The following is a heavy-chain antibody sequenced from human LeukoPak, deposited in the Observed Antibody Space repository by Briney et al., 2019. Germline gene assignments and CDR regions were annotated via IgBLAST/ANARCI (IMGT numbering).Heavy chain of an antibody. CDR3: ARDLSPVVRASPMGY. J-gene: IGHJ4*02. V-gene: IGHV3-21*01. D-gene: IGHD3-10*01. Sequence: KTGGSLRLSCAASGFTFKTYRMNWVRKAPGKGLDWVSSISGGSNYIYYADSVKGRFTISRDNAKNSLYLQMNSLRAEDTAVYYCARDLSPVVRASPMGYWGQGTLVTVSS. CDR1: GFTFKTYR. CDR2: ISGGSNYI.